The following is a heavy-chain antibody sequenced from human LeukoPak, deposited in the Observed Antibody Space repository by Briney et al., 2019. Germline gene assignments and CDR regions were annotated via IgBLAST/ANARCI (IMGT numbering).Heavy chain of an antibody. CDR3: AREYGIAAADTMGYFDY. Sequence: ASVKVSCKASGYTFTGYYMHWVRQAPGQGLEWMGWINPNSGGTNYAQKFQGRVTMTRDTSISTAYMELSRLRSDDTAVYYCAREYGIAAADTMGYFDYWGQGTLVTVSS. D-gene: IGHD6-13*01. CDR2: INPNSGGT. J-gene: IGHJ4*02. V-gene: IGHV1-2*02. CDR1: GYTFTGYY.